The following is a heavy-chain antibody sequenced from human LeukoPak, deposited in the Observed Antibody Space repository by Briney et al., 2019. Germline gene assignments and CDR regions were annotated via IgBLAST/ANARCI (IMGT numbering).Heavy chain of an antibody. J-gene: IGHJ4*02. CDR2: IYYSGST. V-gene: IGHV4-30-4*01. Sequence: SETLSLTCTVSGGSISSGDYYWSWIRQPRGKGLEWIGYIYYSGSTYYNPSLKSRVTISVDTSKNQFSLKLSSVTAADTAVYYCAREVDTYYYDSSPVDWGQGTLVTVSS. D-gene: IGHD3-22*01. CDR1: GGSISSGDYY. CDR3: AREVDTYYYDSSPVD.